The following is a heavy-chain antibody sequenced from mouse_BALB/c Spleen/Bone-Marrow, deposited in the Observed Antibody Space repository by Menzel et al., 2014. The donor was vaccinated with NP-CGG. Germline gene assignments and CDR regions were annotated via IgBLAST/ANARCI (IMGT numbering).Heavy chain of an antibody. D-gene: IGHD1-2*01. V-gene: IGHV1-69*01. Sequence: QVQLQQSGAELVMPGASVKMSCKAYGYTFTDYWLHWVKQRPGQGLEWIGAIDTSDSYTSYNQKFKGEATLTVDESSSTAYMQLSSLTSEDSAVYDCARSAGYWYFDVWGAGTTVSDSS. CDR1: GYTFTDYW. J-gene: IGHJ1*01. CDR2: IDTSDSYT. CDR3: ARSAGYWYFDV.